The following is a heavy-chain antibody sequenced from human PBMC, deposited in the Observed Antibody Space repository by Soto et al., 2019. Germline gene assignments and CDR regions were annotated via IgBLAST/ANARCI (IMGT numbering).Heavy chain of an antibody. V-gene: IGHV3-33*01. CDR2: IWYDGSNK. CDR3: ARAGLAVAADY. D-gene: IGHD6-19*01. CDR1: GFTFSSYG. J-gene: IGHJ4*02. Sequence: GGSLRLSCAASGFTFSSYGMHWVRQAPGKGLEWVAVIWYDGSNKYYADSVKGRFTISRDNSKNTLYLQMNSLRAEDTAVYYCARAGLAVAADYWGQGTLVTVSS.